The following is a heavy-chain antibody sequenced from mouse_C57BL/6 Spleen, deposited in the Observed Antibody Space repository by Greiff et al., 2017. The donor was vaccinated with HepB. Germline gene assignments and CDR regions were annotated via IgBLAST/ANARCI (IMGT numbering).Heavy chain of an antibody. V-gene: IGHV5-9*01. D-gene: IGHD1-1*01. J-gene: IGHJ2*01. CDR2: ISGGGGNT. Sequence: EVQLVESGGGLVKPGGSLKLSCAASGFTFSSYTMSWVRQTPEKRLEWVATISGGGGNTYYPDSVKGRFTISRDNAKNTLYLQMSSLRSEDTALYYCAASYYYGSSPFFDYWGQGTTLTVSS. CDR1: GFTFSSYT. CDR3: AASYYYGSSPFFDY.